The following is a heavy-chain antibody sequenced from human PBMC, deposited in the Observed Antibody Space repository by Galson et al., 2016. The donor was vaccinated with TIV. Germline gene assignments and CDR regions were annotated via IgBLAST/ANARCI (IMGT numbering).Heavy chain of an antibody. CDR1: GFTFVGYY. J-gene: IGHJ4*02. V-gene: IGHV1-2*02. D-gene: IGHD3-16*01. CDR2: INPSGGA. Sequence: SVKVSCKASGFTFVGYYLYWVRQAPGLGLEWMGWINPSGGAIYAQKFQDRVIMTRDTSITTAYMEMRSLRFDDTAVYYCAGGGGSYWGYYWGQGTLVTVSS. CDR3: AGGGGSYWGYY.